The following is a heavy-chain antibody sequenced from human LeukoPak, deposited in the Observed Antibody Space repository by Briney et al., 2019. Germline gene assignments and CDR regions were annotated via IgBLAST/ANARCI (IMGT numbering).Heavy chain of an antibody. CDR2: IYYSGYT. D-gene: IGHD3-16*01. CDR1: GGSISSYY. Sequence: PSETVSLTCTVSGGSISSYYWSWIRQPPGKGLKWIGNIYYSGYTTYSPSLRSRVTISVDTSKNQFSLKLSSVTAADTAVYYCARETSQKGAHYMDVWGKGTTITISS. V-gene: IGHV4-59*01. J-gene: IGHJ6*03. CDR3: ARETSQKGAHYMDV.